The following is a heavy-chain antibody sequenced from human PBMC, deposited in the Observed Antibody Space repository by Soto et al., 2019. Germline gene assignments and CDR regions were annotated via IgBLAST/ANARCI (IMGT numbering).Heavy chain of an antibody. Sequence: EVQVLESGGGLVKPGGSLRLSCAASGFTLSSAYINWVRQAPGKGLEWVGRIKSKTDGGTTDYAAPVKGRFAMSRDESQDTLDLEKNSLRTEDTAVYYCISGIVNNALYIVDSWGQGTLVTVSS. V-gene: IGHV3-15*07. D-gene: IGHD3-16*02. CDR3: ISGIVNNALYIVDS. CDR2: IKSKTDGGTT. CDR1: GFTLSSAY. J-gene: IGHJ4*02.